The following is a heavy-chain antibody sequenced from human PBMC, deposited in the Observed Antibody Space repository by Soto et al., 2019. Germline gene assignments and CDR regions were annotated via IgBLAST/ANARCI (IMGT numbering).Heavy chain of an antibody. D-gene: IGHD2-15*01. CDR3: ARHGGYCSGGSCYSTNVFDP. Sequence: QLQLQESGPGLVKPSETLSLTCTVSGGSISSSSYYWGWIRQPPGKGLEWIGSIYYSGSTYYNPSLKSRVTISVDTSKNHFSLKLSSVTAADTAVYYCARHGGYCSGGSCYSTNVFDPWGQGTLVTVSS. CDR2: IYYSGST. J-gene: IGHJ5*02. CDR1: GGSISSSSYY. V-gene: IGHV4-39*01.